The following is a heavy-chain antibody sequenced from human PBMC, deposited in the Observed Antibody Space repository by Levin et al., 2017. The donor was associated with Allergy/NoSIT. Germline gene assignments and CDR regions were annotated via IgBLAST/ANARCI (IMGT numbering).Heavy chain of an antibody. CDR3: ARGQSADYYDSSGYYYHDY. CDR1: GYTFTGYY. CDR2: INPNSGGT. Sequence: ASVKVSCKASGYTFTGYYMHWVRQAPGQGLEWMGWINPNSGGTNYAQKFQGRVTMTRDTSISTAYMELSRLRSDDPAVYYCARGQSADYYDSSGYYYHDYWGQGTLVTVSS. V-gene: IGHV1-2*02. D-gene: IGHD3-22*01. J-gene: IGHJ4*02.